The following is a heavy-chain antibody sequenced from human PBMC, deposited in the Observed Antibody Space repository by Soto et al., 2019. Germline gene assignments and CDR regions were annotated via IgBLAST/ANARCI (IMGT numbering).Heavy chain of an antibody. V-gene: IGHV4-39*07. CDR1: GGSISSSSYY. J-gene: IGHJ6*02. CDR3: AGGSIAAAGIGV. CDR2: IFYSGST. D-gene: IGHD6-13*01. Sequence: PSETLSLTCTVSGGSISSSSYYWGWIRQPPGKGLEWIGSIFYSGSTYYNPSLKSRVTISVDKSKNQFSLKLSSVTAADTAVYYCAGGSIAAAGIGVWGQGTTVTVSS.